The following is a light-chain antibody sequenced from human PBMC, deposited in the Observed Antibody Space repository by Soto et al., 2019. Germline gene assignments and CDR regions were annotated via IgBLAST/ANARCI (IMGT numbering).Light chain of an antibody. Sequence: EIVLTQSPGTLSLSPGERATLSCRASQSVSSSYLAWYQQKPGQAPRLLIYGASSRATGIPDRFSGSGSGTDFTVTISRLEPEDFAVYYCQQYGSSGTFGQGTKVEI. V-gene: IGKV3-20*01. CDR1: QSVSSSY. CDR2: GAS. J-gene: IGKJ1*01. CDR3: QQYGSSGT.